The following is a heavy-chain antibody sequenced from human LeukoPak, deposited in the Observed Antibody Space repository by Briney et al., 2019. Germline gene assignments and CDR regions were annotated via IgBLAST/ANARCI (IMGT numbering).Heavy chain of an antibody. CDR1: GFTFSSYS. CDR3: ARDYSLWGLDY. Sequence: GGSLRLSCAASGFTFSSYSMNWVRQAPGKGLEWVSSISSSYIYYADPVKGRFTISRDNAKNSLYLQMNSLRAEDTAVYYCARDYSLWGLDYWGQGTLVTVSS. D-gene: IGHD2-21*01. CDR2: ISSSYI. J-gene: IGHJ4*02. V-gene: IGHV3-21*01.